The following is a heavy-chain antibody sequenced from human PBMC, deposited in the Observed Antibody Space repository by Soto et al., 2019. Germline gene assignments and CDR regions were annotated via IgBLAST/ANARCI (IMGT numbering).Heavy chain of an antibody. D-gene: IGHD3-10*01. Sequence: SETLSLTCAVYGGSFSGYYWNWIRQPPGKGLEWIGEINHSGSTNYNPSLKSRVTISLDTSKNQFSLKLSSMTAADTAVYYCVKPFGELSTYYYYGMDVWGQGTTVT. J-gene: IGHJ6*02. CDR3: VKPFGELSTYYYYGMDV. CDR2: INHSGST. V-gene: IGHV4-34*01. CDR1: GGSFSGYY.